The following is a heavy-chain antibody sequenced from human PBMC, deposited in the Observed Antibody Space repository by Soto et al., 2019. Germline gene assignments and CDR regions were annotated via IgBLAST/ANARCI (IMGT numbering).Heavy chain of an antibody. CDR3: ARSLLDEYSSSWRSAYYGMDV. CDR1: GFTFSAYY. Sequence: QVQLVQSGAEVKKPGASVKVSCKASGFTFSAYYIYWVRQAPGQGLEWIGWINPNSVGTNNAQKFQGRVTMTRDTSTSTVYMELSALISDDTAVYYCARSLLDEYSSSWRSAYYGMDVWGQGTTVTVSS. J-gene: IGHJ6*02. V-gene: IGHV1-2*02. D-gene: IGHD6-13*01. CDR2: INPNSVGT.